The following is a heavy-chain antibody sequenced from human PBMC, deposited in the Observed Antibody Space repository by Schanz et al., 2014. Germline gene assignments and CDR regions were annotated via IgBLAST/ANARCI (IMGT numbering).Heavy chain of an antibody. CDR2: ISNDGSIK. V-gene: IGHV3-30-3*01. CDR1: GFTFSSYA. D-gene: IGHD5-12*01. CDR3: ASPAGYSDYGTYFDF. Sequence: QVQLLQFGGGVVQPGRSLRLSCAASGFTFSSYAMHWVRQAPGKGLEWVALISNDGSIKYYADSVEGRFTISRDNSRNTLYVQLNSLRTEDTAVYYCASPAGYSDYGTYFDFWGQGSLVTVSS. J-gene: IGHJ4*02.